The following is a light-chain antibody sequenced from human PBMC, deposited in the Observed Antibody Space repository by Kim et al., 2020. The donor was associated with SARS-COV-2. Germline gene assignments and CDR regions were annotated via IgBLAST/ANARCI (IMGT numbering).Light chain of an antibody. CDR1: ELGDKY. V-gene: IGLV3-1*01. CDR2: QDR. Sequence: VSPGQTASITCSGDELGDKYASWYQQKPGQSPVLVIYQDRKRPSGIPERFSGSNSGNTATLTISETQAMDEADYYCQAWDSSTAGVFGGGTKLTVL. J-gene: IGLJ2*01. CDR3: QAWDSSTAGV.